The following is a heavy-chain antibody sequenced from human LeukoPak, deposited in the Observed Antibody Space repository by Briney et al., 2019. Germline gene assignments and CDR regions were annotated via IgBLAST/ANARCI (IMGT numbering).Heavy chain of an antibody. CDR3: ARGSPRGRYFQH. D-gene: IGHD5-12*01. J-gene: IGHJ1*01. CDR2: INHSGST. V-gene: IGHV4-34*01. CDR1: GGSFSGYY. Sequence: SETLSLTCAVYGGSFSGYYWGWIRQPPGKGLEWIGEINHSGSTNYNPSLKSRVTISVDTSKNQFSLKLSSVTAADTAVYYCARGSPRGRYFQHWGQGTLVTVSS.